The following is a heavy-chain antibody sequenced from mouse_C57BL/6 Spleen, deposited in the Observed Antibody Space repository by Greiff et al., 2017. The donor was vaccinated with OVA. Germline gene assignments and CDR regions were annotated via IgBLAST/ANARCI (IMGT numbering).Heavy chain of an antibody. CDR1: GYTFTSYW. D-gene: IGHD2-4*01. CDR2: IDPSDSET. V-gene: IGHV1-52*01. CDR3: ARNYDYDAGYAMDY. J-gene: IGHJ4*01. Sequence: VQLQQPGAELVRPGSSVKLSCKASGYTFTSYWMHWVKQRPIQGLEWIGNIDPSDSETHYNQKFKDKATLTVDKSSSTAYMQLSSLTSEDSAVEYCARNYDYDAGYAMDYWGQGTSVTVSS.